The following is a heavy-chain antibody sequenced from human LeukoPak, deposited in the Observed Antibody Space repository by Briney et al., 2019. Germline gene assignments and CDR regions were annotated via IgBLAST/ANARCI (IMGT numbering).Heavy chain of an antibody. CDR1: GGSISSSNW. CDR3: ARDRLPYSSEV. D-gene: IGHD2-15*01. CDR2: IYRSGST. V-gene: IGHV4-4*02. J-gene: IGHJ4*02. Sequence: SETLSLTCAVSGGSISSSNWWSWVRQPPGKGLEWIGEIYRSGSTSYNPSLKSRVTISVDKSKNQFSLKLSSVTAADTAVYYCARDRLPYSSEVWGQGTLVTVSS.